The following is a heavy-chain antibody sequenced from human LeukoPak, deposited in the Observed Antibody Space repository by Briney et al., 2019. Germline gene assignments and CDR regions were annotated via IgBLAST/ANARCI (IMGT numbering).Heavy chain of an antibody. CDR1: GGSISSYY. CDR3: ARHYYYCSGGSCSSSVFDY. CDR2: IYYSGST. D-gene: IGHD2-15*01. Sequence: SETLSLTCTVSGGSISSYYWSWIRQPPGKGLEWIGYIYYSGSTNYNPSLKSRVTISVDTSKNQFSLKLSSATAADTAVYYCARHYYYCSGGSCSSSVFDYWGQGTLVTVSS. J-gene: IGHJ4*02. V-gene: IGHV4-59*08.